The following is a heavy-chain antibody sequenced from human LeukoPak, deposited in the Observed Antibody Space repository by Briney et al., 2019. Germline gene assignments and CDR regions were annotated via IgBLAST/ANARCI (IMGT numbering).Heavy chain of an antibody. J-gene: IGHJ5*02. Sequence: SETLSLTCTVSGGSISSYYWSWLRQPPGKGLEWIGYIYYSGSTNYNPSLKSRVTISVDTSKNQFSLKLSSVTAAGTAVYYCARGPYCSSTSCPGDWFDPWGQGTLVTVSS. D-gene: IGHD2-2*01. V-gene: IGHV4-59*01. CDR1: GGSISSYY. CDR3: ARGPYCSSTSCPGDWFDP. CDR2: IYYSGST.